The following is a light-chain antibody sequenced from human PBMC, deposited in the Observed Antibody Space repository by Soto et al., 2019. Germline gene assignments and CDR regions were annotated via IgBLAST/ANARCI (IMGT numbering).Light chain of an antibody. CDR2: AAS. J-gene: IGKJ1*01. V-gene: IGKV1-5*01. CDR1: QGVNTW. Sequence: DIQLTQSPSTLSASVGDRVTITCRASQGVNTWLAWYQQKPGKAPNLLIYAASNLQGGVPSRFTGSGSGTEFTLTISSLQPADFTTYYCQQYDSYPWTFGQGTKVEIK. CDR3: QQYDSYPWT.